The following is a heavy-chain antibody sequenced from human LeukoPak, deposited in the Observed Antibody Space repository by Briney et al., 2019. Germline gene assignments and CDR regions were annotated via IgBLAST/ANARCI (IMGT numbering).Heavy chain of an antibody. Sequence: SETLSLTCTVSGGSISSYYWSWIRQPPGKGLEWIGYIYYSGSTNYNPSLKSRVTISVDTSKNQFSLKLSSVTAADTAVYYCARDRGITMVRGVMRIAGMYVWGKGTTVTVSS. CDR2: IYYSGST. CDR1: GGSISSYY. CDR3: ARDRGITMVRGVMRIAGMYV. D-gene: IGHD3-10*01. J-gene: IGHJ6*04. V-gene: IGHV4-59*01.